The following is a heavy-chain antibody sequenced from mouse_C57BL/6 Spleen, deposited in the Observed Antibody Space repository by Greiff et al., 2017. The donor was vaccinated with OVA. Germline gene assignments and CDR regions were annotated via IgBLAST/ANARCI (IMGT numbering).Heavy chain of an antibody. Sequence: QVQLQQPGAELVRPGSSVTLSCTASGYPFTSYWLHWVKQRPLQGLAWIGNIDPSDSETHYNQKFKDKATLTVYKSSCTAYMQLSSLTSEDSAVYYCARKGDSNYDYWGQGTTLTVSS. J-gene: IGHJ2*01. CDR2: IDPSDSET. CDR1: GYPFTSYW. V-gene: IGHV1-52*01. CDR3: ARKGDSNYDY. D-gene: IGHD2-5*01.